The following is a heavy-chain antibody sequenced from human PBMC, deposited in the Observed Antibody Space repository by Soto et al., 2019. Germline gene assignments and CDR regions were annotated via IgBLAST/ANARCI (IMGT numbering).Heavy chain of an antibody. Sequence: ASVKVSCKASGYTFTSYAMHLVRPAPGKKVEGIRWNNTGNGNTKYSQLFQGIVTISRDTSASTAYMELSSLRSEVTSVYYCAAAGQNYYYYGMDVWGQRTTVTVSS. CDR3: AAAGQNYYYYGMDV. D-gene: IGHD6-13*01. V-gene: IGHV1-3*04. CDR1: GYTFTSYA. J-gene: IGHJ6*02. CDR2: NNTGNGNT.